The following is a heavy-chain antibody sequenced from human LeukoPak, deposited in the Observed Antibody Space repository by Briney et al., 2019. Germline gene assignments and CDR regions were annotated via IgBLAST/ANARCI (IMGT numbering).Heavy chain of an antibody. CDR3: ARDTNPSYSGWYNLPDY. V-gene: IGHV1-46*01. J-gene: IGHJ4*02. D-gene: IGHD6-19*01. CDR2: INPSGGST. Sequence: GASVKVSCKASGYTFTSYHMHWVRQAPGQGLEWMGIINPSGGSTSYAQKFQGRVTMTRDTSTSTVYMELSSLRSEDTAVYYCARDTNPSYSGWYNLPDYWGQGTLVTVSS. CDR1: GYTFTSYH.